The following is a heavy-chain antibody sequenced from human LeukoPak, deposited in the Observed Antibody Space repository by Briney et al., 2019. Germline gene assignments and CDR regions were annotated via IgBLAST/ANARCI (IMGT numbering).Heavy chain of an antibody. CDR3: ARDSLLTGDGGFDY. CDR2: ISSSSSYI. D-gene: IGHD7-27*01. Sequence: GGSLRLSCAASGFTFSSCSMNWVRQAPGKGLEWVSSISSSSSYIYYADSVKGRFTISRDNAKNSLYLQMNSLRAEDTAVYYCARDSLLTGDGGFDYWGQGTLVTVSS. CDR1: GFTFSSCS. J-gene: IGHJ4*02. V-gene: IGHV3-21*01.